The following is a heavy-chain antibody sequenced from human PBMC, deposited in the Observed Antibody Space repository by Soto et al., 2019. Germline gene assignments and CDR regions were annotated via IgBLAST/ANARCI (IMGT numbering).Heavy chain of an antibody. CDR1: GFTFSSYW. J-gene: IGHJ4*02. D-gene: IGHD1-26*01. CDR3: ARERGSLEHDFDY. CDR2: IKQDGSEK. V-gene: IGHV3-7*01. Sequence: GGSLRLSCAASGFTFSSYWMSWVRQAPGKGLEGVANIKQDGSEKYYVDSVKGRFTISRDNAKNSLYLQMNSLRAEDTAVYYCARERGSLEHDFDYWGQGTLVTVSS.